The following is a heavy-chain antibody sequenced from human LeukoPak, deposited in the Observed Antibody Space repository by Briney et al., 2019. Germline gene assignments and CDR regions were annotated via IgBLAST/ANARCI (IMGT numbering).Heavy chain of an antibody. Sequence: PGGSLRLSCVASGFIFSSHSMSWVRQAPGKGLEWVSFISLSSSYIYYTDSVKGRFTISRDNAKNSLSLQMNSLRAEDTAVYYCARGQAVATDDWYFDLWGRGTPVTVSS. D-gene: IGHD5-12*01. J-gene: IGHJ2*01. CDR1: GFIFSSHS. CDR2: ISLSSSYI. CDR3: ARGQAVATDDWYFDL. V-gene: IGHV3-21*01.